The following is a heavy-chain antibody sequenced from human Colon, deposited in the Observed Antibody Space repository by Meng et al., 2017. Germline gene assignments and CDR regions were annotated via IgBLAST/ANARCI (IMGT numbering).Heavy chain of an antibody. CDR1: GFTFSSYG. J-gene: IGHJ3*02. V-gene: IGHV3-33*01. D-gene: IGHD3-22*01. CDR2: IWYDGSNK. Sequence: GESLKISCAASGFTFSSYGMHWVRQAPGKGLEWVAVIWYDGSNKYYADSVKCRFTISRDNSKNTLYLQMNSLRAEDTAVYYCARDQDSSGYSLPPPAFDIWGQGTMVTVSS. CDR3: ARDQDSSGYSLPPPAFDI.